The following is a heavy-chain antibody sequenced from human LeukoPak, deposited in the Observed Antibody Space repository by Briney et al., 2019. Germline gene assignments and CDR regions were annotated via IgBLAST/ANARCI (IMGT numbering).Heavy chain of an antibody. D-gene: IGHD3-10*01. CDR3: ARESVGRGSGGYTDY. J-gene: IGHJ4*02. CDR2: IYYSGST. CDR1: GGSISSGGYY. V-gene: IGHV4-31*03. Sequence: SETLSLTCTVSGGSISSGGYYWSWIRQHPGKGLEWIGYIYYSGSTYYNPSLKSRVTISVDTSKNQFSLKLSSVTAADTAVYYCARESVGRGSGGYTDYWGQGTLVTVSS.